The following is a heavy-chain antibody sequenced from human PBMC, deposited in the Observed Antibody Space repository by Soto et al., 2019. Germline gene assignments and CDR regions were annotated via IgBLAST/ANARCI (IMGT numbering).Heavy chain of an antibody. CDR3: AYLPCSGGSCYWFSYSGMDV. V-gene: IGHV2-5*02. CDR2: LYWEDDK. J-gene: IGHJ6*02. Sequence: QITLKESGPTLVKPTQTLTLTCTFSGFSLSTSGVGVAWIRQPPGKALEWLALLYWEDDKRYRPSLETRLTITKDTSKNQVVLTMTNVDSVDTATYYCAYLPCSGGSCYWFSYSGMDVWGQGTTVIVSS. D-gene: IGHD2-15*01. CDR1: GFSLSTSGVG.